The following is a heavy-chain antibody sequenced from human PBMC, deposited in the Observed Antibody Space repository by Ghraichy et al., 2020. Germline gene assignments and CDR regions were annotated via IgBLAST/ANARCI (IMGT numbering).Heavy chain of an antibody. Sequence: SETLSLTCTVSGGSISSSSYYWGWIRQPPGKGLEWIGSIYYSGSTYYNPSLKSRVTISVDTSKNQFSLKLSSVTAADTAVYYCARHATYSSGWYVRAAYNWFDPWGQGTLVTVSS. CDR2: IYYSGST. CDR1: GGSISSSSYY. D-gene: IGHD6-19*01. J-gene: IGHJ5*02. CDR3: ARHATYSSGWYVRAAYNWFDP. V-gene: IGHV4-39*01.